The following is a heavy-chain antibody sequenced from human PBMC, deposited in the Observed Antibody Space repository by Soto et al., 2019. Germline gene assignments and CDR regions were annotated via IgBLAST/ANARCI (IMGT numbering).Heavy chain of an antibody. CDR3: ASTQFLSILAEGNY. J-gene: IGHJ4*02. V-gene: IGHV3-30-3*01. D-gene: IGHD2-21*01. Sequence: RGSLRLSRAGSGVTFRSPTIPWVRQGPGKGLEWLSLMSHDGNIKFYADSVKGRFTISRDNSKNTLYLQMNNLRAEDTALYYCASTQFLSILAEGNYWGQGPLAAVSS. CDR2: MSHDGNIK. CDR1: GVTFRSPT.